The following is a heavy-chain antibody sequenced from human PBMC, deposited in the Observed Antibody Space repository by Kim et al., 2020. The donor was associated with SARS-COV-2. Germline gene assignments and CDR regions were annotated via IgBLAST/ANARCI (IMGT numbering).Heavy chain of an antibody. J-gene: IGHJ6*01. Sequence: GGSLRLSCAASGFTFSNYAMHWVRQAPGKGLEWVAVISYDGSNKYYADSVKGRFTISRDNSKNTLYLQMNSLRAEDTAVYYCARDPWKRLRGLIYSYYG. CDR2: ISYDGSNK. CDR1: GFTFSNYA. V-gene: IGHV3-30-3*01. CDR3: ARDPWKRLRGLIYSYYG. D-gene: IGHD3-10*01.